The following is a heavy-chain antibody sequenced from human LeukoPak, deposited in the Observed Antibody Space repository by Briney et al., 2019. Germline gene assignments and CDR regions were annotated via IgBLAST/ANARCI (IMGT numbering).Heavy chain of an antibody. J-gene: IGHJ4*02. D-gene: IGHD1-7*01. CDR2: ISSSSSTI. V-gene: IGHV3-48*01. CDR1: GFTFSSYS. Sequence: GGSLRLSRAASGFTFSSYSMNWVRQAPGKGLEWVSYISSSSSTIYYADSVKGRFTICRDNAKNSLYLQMNSLRAEDTAVYYCARVYNGNWVGFDYWGQGTLVTVSS. CDR3: ARVYNGNWVGFDY.